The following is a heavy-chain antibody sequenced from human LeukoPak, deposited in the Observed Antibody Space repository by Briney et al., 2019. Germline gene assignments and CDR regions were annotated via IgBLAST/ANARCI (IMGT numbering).Heavy chain of an antibody. CDR3: ARGYSSSWYLD. CDR2: ISSSSSFI. CDR1: GFNFSSYS. J-gene: IGHJ4*02. Sequence: GGSLRLSCAGSGFNFSSYSMSWVRQAPWKGLEFVSSISSSSSFIYYADSVKGRFTISRDNAKKSLSLQMNSLRADDAAVYYCARGYSSSWYLDWGQGTLVTVSS. V-gene: IGHV3-21*01. D-gene: IGHD6-13*01.